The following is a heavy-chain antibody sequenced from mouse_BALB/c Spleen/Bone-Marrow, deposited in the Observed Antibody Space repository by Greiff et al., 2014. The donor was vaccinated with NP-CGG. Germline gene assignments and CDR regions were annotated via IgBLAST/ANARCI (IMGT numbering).Heavy chain of an antibody. V-gene: IGHV1-19*01. CDR3: ARGIYYGNYFDY. CDR2: VNPYNGGT. Sequence: EVQLHQSGPELVKPGASVKMSCKASGYTFTDYYMDWVKQSHGERFEWIGRVNPYNGGTSYNQKFKGKATLTVDKSSSTAYMELNSLTSEDSAVYYCARGIYYGNYFDYWGQGTTLTVSS. D-gene: IGHD2-1*01. J-gene: IGHJ2*01. CDR1: GYTFTDYY.